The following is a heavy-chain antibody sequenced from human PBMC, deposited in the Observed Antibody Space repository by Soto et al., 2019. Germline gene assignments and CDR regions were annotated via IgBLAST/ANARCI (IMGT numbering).Heavy chain of an antibody. CDR2: LYSGGST. D-gene: IGHD3-16*01. CDR1: GLTVDSNY. J-gene: IGHJ4*02. V-gene: IGHV3-66*01. CDR3: ARSRSMITPFYFDR. Sequence: PGGSLRLSCAASGLTVDSNYMAWVRQAPGKGLDWVSVLYSGGSTYYADSAKGRFTISRDTSKNTLYLQMNSLRVDDTAVYYCARSRSMITPFYFDRWGQGTLVTVSS.